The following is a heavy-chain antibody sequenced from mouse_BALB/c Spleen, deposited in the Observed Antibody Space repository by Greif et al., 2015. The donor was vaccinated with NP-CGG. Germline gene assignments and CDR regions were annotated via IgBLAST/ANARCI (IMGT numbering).Heavy chain of an antibody. CDR1: GYSFTSYY. Sequence: VQLQQPGPELMKPGASVKISCKASGYSFTSYYMHWVKQSHGKSLEWIGYIDPFNGGASYNQKFKGKATLTVDKSSSTAYMHLSSLTSEDSAVYYCARRAYYGNYFDYWGQGTTLTVSS. CDR2: IDPFNGGA. V-gene: IGHV1S135*01. J-gene: IGHJ2*01. D-gene: IGHD2-10*01. CDR3: ARRAYYGNYFDY.